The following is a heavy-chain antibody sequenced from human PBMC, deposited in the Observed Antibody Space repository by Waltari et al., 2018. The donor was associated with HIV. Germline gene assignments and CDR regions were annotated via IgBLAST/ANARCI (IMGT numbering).Heavy chain of an antibody. CDR1: GFSVSDNY. CDR2: VDLAGST. J-gene: IGHJ4*02. Sequence: VQLVESGGGLIQPGGSLSLSCAASGFSVSDNYMSWVRQAPGKRPEWVSVVDLAGSTEYADSVRGRFTTSRDESKNMLYLQMNSLRAEDTAVYYCARALTRGLWDSWGQGTLVSVSS. V-gene: IGHV3-53*01. D-gene: IGHD2-2*01. CDR3: ARALTRGLWDS.